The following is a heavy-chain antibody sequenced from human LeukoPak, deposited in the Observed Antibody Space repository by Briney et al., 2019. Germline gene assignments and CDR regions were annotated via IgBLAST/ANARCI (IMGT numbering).Heavy chain of an antibody. D-gene: IGHD3-10*01. V-gene: IGHV1-69*01. J-gene: IGHJ5*02. Sequence: GSSVKVSCKASGGTFSSYAISWVRQAPGQGLEWMGGIIPIFGTANYAQKFQGRVTITADESTSTAYMELSSLRSEDTAVYYCAGMVVRGVIYPSKWFDPWGQGTLVTVSP. CDR2: IIPIFGTA. CDR3: AGMVVRGVIYPSKWFDP. CDR1: GGTFSSYA.